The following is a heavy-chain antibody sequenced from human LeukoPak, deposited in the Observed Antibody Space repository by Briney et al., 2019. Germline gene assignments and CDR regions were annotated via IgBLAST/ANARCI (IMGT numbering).Heavy chain of an antibody. V-gene: IGHV1-18*01. J-gene: IGHJ6*03. D-gene: IGHD6-19*01. CDR2: ISAYNGNT. CDR3: AGYHSSSGWYTPFYYYYYMDV. CDR1: GYTFTSYG. Sequence: ASVKVSCKASGYTFTSYGISWVRQAPGQGLEWMGWISAYNGNTNYAQKLQGRVTMTTDTSTSTAYMELRSLRSDDTAVYYCAGYHSSSGWYTPFYYYYYMDVWGKGTTVTVSS.